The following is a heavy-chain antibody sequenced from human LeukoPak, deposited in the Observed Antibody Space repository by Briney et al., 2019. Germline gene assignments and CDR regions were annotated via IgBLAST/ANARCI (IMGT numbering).Heavy chain of an antibody. CDR1: GGSFSGYY. D-gene: IGHD3-10*01. J-gene: IGHJ5*02. CDR2: INHSGST. V-gene: IGHV4-34*01. CDR3: AKGQTKWFAEPRARNRYNWFDP. Sequence: SETLSLTCAVYGGSFSGYYWSWIRQPPGKGLEWIGEINHSGSTNYNPSLKSRVTISVDTSKNQFSLKLSSVTAADTAVYYCAKGQTKWFAEPRARNRYNWFDPCGQGTLVTVSS.